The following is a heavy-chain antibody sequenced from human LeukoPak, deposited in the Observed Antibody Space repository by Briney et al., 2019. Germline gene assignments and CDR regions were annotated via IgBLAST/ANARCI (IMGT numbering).Heavy chain of an antibody. CDR2: ISAYNGNT. J-gene: IGHJ6*02. CDR3: ASHLSRFATRMSGYYYGMDV. CDR1: GYTFTIYG. Sequence: ASVNVSFTSSGYTFTIYGISWMRHAPGQGLELMGCISAYNGNTNYAQKLQGRVTMTRNTSISTAYMELSSLRSEDTAVYYCASHLSRFATRMSGYYYGMDVWGQGTTVTVSS. D-gene: IGHD3-10*01. V-gene: IGHV1-18*01.